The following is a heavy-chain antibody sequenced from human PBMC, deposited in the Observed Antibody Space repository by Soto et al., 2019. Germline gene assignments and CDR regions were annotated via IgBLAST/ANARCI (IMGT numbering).Heavy chain of an antibody. CDR3: ARTVVVTARYFDI. J-gene: IGHJ3*02. Sequence: QLQLQESGPGLVKPSETLSLTCTVSGGSISSSSYYWGWIRQPPGKGLEWIGSIYYSGSTYYNPSLKSRVTISVDTSKNQFSLKLSSVTAADTAVYYCARTVVVTARYFDIWGQGTMVTVSS. CDR1: GGSISSSSYY. CDR2: IYYSGST. V-gene: IGHV4-39*01. D-gene: IGHD2-21*02.